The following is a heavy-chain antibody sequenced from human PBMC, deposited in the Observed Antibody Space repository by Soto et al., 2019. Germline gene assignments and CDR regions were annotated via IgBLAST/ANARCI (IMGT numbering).Heavy chain of an antibody. CDR3: ARDTNMTP. CDR1: GLTVSSNN. V-gene: IGHV3-53*01. CDR2: IYTGGST. Sequence: PGGSLRLSCAVSGLTVSSNNMNWVRQAPGKGLEWVSVIYTGGSTYYADSVKGRFTISRDISKNTLYLQMNSLRPEDTAMYYCARDTNMTPWGQGTLVTV. D-gene: IGHD1-1*01. J-gene: IGHJ5*02.